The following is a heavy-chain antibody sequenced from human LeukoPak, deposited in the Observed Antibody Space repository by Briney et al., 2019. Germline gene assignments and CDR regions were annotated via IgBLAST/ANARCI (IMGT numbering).Heavy chain of an antibody. J-gene: IGHJ4*02. CDR3: ARDQGSHYDY. CDR1: RFTVSSNY. Sequence: GGTLRLSCAGSRFTVSSNYMSWVRQAPGKGLKWVSGMYTSGSTYYADSVKGRFTISRDTSRNSLYMQMNSLRAEDTAVYYCARDQGSHYDYWGQGTLVTVSS. V-gene: IGHV3-66*01. CDR2: MYTSGST. D-gene: IGHD3-10*01.